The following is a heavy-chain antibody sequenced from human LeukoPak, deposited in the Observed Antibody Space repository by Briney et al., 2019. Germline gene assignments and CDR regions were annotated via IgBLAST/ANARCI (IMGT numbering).Heavy chain of an antibody. Sequence: PSETLSLTCAVYGGSFSGYYWSWIRQPPGKGLEWIGEINHSGSTNYNPSLKSRVTISVDTSKNQFSLKLSSVTAADTAVYYCARVRDRLRNCDYWGQGTLVTVSS. D-gene: IGHD5-12*01. CDR1: GGSFSGYY. J-gene: IGHJ4*02. V-gene: IGHV4-34*01. CDR2: INHSGST. CDR3: ARVRDRLRNCDY.